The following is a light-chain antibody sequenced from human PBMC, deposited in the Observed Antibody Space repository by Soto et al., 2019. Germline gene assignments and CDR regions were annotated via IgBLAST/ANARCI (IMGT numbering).Light chain of an antibody. CDR1: QNLLHSNGNNY. CDR2: LGS. J-gene: IGKJ4*01. Sequence: DIVMTQSPLSLPVTPGEPASISCRSSQNLLHSNGNNYLDWYLQKPGQSPQLLIYLGSNRASGVPDRFSGSGSGTDFTLKISRVEAEDVGVYYCMQALQTPLTFGGGTKVEIK. CDR3: MQALQTPLT. V-gene: IGKV2-28*01.